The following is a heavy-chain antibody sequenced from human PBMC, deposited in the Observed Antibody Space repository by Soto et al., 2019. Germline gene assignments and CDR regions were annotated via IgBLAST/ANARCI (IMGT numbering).Heavy chain of an antibody. CDR1: GYTFTNYG. Sequence: QVQLVQSGAEVKKPGASVKVSCKASGYTFTNYGISWVRQAPGQGLEWMGWINTYNGNTNHAQKLQGRVTMTTDTXTXTXFMELRSLRSDDTAVYYCARGVGSGTYYNQYNWFDPWGQGTLVTVSS. CDR3: ARGVGSGTYYNQYNWFDP. V-gene: IGHV1-18*01. D-gene: IGHD3-10*01. CDR2: INTYNGNT. J-gene: IGHJ5*02.